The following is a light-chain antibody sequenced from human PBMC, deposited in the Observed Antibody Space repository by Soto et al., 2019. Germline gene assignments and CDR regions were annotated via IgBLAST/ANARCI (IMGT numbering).Light chain of an antibody. CDR2: DVS. CDR3: QQRSNWPRT. V-gene: IGKV3-11*01. CDR1: QSVGTS. J-gene: IGKJ1*01. Sequence: EIVLTQSPDTLSLSPGERATLSCRASQSVGTSLAWYQQKPGQAPSLLISDVSNRATGIPARFSGSGSGTDFTLTISSLEPEDFAVYYCQQRSNWPRTFGQGTKVDIK.